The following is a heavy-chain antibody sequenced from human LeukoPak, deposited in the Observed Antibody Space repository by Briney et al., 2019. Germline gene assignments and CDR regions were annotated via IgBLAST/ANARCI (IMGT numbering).Heavy chain of an antibody. J-gene: IGHJ4*02. CDR3: AKERGRITIFGVGAANFDF. CDR2: ISYDGNTQ. V-gene: IGHV3-30*04. D-gene: IGHD3-3*01. Sequence: PGGSLRLSCAASGFTFSSYAMHWVRQAPGKGLEWVALISYDGNTQYYAESVKGRFTISRDTPKNTVYLEMNSLRPEDTAAYYCAKERGRITIFGVGAANFDFWGQGALVTVSS. CDR1: GFTFSSYA.